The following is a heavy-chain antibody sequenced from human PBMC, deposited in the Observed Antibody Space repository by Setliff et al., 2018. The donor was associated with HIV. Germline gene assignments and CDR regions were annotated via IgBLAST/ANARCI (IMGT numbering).Heavy chain of an antibody. CDR3: ARGAPYGSGSYRWNY. Sequence: PSETLSLTCTVSGVSISSTSYYWGWIRQPPGKGLEWNGSIYYSGTTYYNPSLKSRVTMSIDTSKNQFSLKLNSVTAADTAVYYCARGAPYGSGSYRWNYWGQGTRVTVSS. D-gene: IGHD3-10*01. CDR2: IYYSGTT. V-gene: IGHV4-39*07. J-gene: IGHJ4*02. CDR1: GVSISSTSYY.